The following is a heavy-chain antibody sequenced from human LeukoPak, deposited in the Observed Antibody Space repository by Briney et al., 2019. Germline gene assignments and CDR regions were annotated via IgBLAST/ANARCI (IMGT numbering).Heavy chain of an antibody. Sequence: GGSLRLSCAASGFTFSSYAMSWVRQAAGKGLEWVSAISGSGGSTYYADSVKGRFTISRDNSKNTLYLQMNSLRAEDTAVYYCAKDPQTYYYGPGSPDYWGQGTLVTVSS. CDR2: ISGSGGST. CDR3: AKDPQTYYYGPGSPDY. J-gene: IGHJ4*02. D-gene: IGHD3-10*01. V-gene: IGHV3-23*01. CDR1: GFTFSSYA.